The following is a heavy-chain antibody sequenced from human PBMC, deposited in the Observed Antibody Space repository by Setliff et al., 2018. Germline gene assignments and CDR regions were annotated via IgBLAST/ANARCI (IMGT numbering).Heavy chain of an antibody. CDR2: ISTYNDNT. V-gene: IGHV1-18*01. CDR1: GYTFSSYG. D-gene: IGHD2-15*01. CDR3: ARDQEGYCYGGSCFSAAY. Sequence: ASVKVSCKASGYTFSSYGITWVRQAPGQGLEWMGWISTYNDNTYYAQNLEDRVTMTTDASTSTAYMEVRSLRSDDTAVYYCARDQEGYCYGGSCFSAAYWGQGTLVTVSS. J-gene: IGHJ4*02.